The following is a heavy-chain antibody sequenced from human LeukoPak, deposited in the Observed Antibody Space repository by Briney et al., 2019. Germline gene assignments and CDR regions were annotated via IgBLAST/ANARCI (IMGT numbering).Heavy chain of an antibody. Sequence: KASETLSLTCTVSSGSTSSNSYYWAWIRQPPGKGLEWIGSINYSGSTYYNPSLKSRVTMAVDTSKNQFSLRLSSVTAADTAVFYCARRVPYGSASYEFDTWGRGTLVTVSS. CDR2: INYSGST. V-gene: IGHV4-39*01. CDR3: ARRVPYGSASYEFDT. D-gene: IGHD3-10*01. CDR1: SGSTSSNSYY. J-gene: IGHJ5*02.